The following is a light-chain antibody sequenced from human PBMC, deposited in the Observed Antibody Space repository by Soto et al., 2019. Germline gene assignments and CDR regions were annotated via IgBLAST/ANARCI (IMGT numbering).Light chain of an antibody. CDR1: QRVSSSY. Sequence: PGERVTLSCRASQRVSSSYLTWYQQKPDQAPRLLIYGASTRATSIPARFSGSGSGTDFTLTISSLQPEDFAVYYCQQDFDPLTFGGGTKVEIK. J-gene: IGKJ4*01. CDR2: GAS. CDR3: QQDFDPLT. V-gene: IGKV3D-7*01.